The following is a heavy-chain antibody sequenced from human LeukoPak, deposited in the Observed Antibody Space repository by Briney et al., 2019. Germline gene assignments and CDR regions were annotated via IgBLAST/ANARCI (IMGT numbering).Heavy chain of an antibody. V-gene: IGHV3-9*01. CDR3: AKDGMTTVTSPLY. Sequence: GGSLRLSCAASGFTFSSHAMSWVRQASGKGLEWVSGISWNSGSIGYADSVKGRFTISRDNAKNSLYLQMNSLRAEDTALYYCAKDGMTTVTSPLYWGQGTLVTVSS. CDR1: GFTFSSHA. J-gene: IGHJ4*02. D-gene: IGHD4-17*01. CDR2: ISWNSGSI.